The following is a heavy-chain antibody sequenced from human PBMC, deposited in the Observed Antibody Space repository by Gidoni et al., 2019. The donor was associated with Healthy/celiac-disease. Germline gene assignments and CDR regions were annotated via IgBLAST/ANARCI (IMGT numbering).Heavy chain of an antibody. CDR3: ARYGGYLGMDV. CDR2: IRAYNGNT. D-gene: IGHD5-12*01. V-gene: IGHV1-18*01. CDR1: GYTFTSYG. Sequence: QVQLAQSGAEVKKPGASVKDACKAAGYTFTSYGISWGRQAPGQGLEWMGWIRAYNGNTNSAQKLQGRVTMTADTATSTAYRELRGLRSGDTARCCCARYGGYLGMDVWGQGTTVTVAS. J-gene: IGHJ6*02.